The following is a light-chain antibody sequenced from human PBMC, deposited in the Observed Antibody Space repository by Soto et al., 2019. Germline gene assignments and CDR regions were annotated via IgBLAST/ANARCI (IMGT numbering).Light chain of an antibody. V-gene: IGKV1-5*01. CDR3: QQSETFSGT. CDR2: DAS. Sequence: DIQLTQSASTLSASVGDGVTITCRASQSIGSSMAWYQQKPGKAPTLLIYDASALPRGVPSRFSGSGSGTKFTLTISSLQRDDFATYYCQQSETFSGTFGPGTKV. J-gene: IGKJ1*01. CDR1: QSIGSS.